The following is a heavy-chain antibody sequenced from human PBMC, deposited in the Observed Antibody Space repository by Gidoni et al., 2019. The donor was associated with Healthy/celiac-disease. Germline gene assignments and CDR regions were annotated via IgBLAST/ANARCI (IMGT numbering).Heavy chain of an antibody. CDR1: GFTCSSYW. Sequence: EVQLVESGGGLVQPGGSLRLSCAASGFTCSSYWMSWVRQAPGKGLEWVANIKQDGSEKYYVDSVKGRFTISRDNAKNSLYLQMNSLRAEDTAVYYCAREGATAAAATYYYGMDVWGQGTTVTVSS. CDR3: AREGATAAAATYYYGMDV. D-gene: IGHD6-13*01. V-gene: IGHV3-7*01. CDR2: IKQDGSEK. J-gene: IGHJ6*02.